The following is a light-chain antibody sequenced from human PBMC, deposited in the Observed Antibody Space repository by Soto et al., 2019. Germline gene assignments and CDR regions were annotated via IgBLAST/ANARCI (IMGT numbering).Light chain of an antibody. V-gene: IGKV1-5*03. CDR2: KAS. CDR3: QQYRGYSLT. Sequence: DIQMTQSPSTLSASVGDRVTITCRASQSVTSWLAWYQQKPGKAPNLLIYKASNLEYGVSSRFSGSGYGTEFTLTISSLQPDDFATYYCQQYRGYSLTFGQGTKVEIK. CDR1: QSVTSW. J-gene: IGKJ1*01.